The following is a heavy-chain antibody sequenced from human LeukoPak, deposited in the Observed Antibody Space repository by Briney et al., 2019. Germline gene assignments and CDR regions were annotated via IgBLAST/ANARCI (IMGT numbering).Heavy chain of an antibody. CDR1: GFSFSSYG. J-gene: IGHJ4*02. CDR2: IRFDGSDK. V-gene: IGHV3-30*02. CDR3: AKGPLYYDSSGYYPEY. D-gene: IGHD3-22*01. Sequence: PGGSLRLSCAASGFSFSSYGMHWVRQAPGKGLEWVAFIRFDGSDKYNAGSVKGRFTISRDNSKNTLYLQMNSLTTEDTAVYYCAKGPLYYDSSGYYPEYWGQGALVTVSS.